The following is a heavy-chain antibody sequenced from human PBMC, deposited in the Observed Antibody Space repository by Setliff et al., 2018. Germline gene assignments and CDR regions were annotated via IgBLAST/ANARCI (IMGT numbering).Heavy chain of an antibody. CDR3: AREDWNGNAFDI. CDR1: GGSVSPYF. V-gene: IGHV4-59*02. CDR2: IYHNGNT. D-gene: IGHD1-1*01. J-gene: IGHJ3*02. Sequence: TLSLTCTVSGGSVSPYFWSWIRQPPGKGLQWIGYIYHNGNTNFNPSLKSRVNMSADSSKNNLSLRLKYVTAADTAVYYCAREDWNGNAFDIWGPGTMVTVSS.